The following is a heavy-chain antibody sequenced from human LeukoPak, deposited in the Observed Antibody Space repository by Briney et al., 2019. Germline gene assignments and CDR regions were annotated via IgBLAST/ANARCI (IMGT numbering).Heavy chain of an antibody. Sequence: GRSLRLSCAASGFTFSSYGMHWVRQAPGKGLEWVAVISYDGSNKYYADSVKGRFTISRDNSKNTLYLQMNSLRAEDTAVYYCVKEPVVPAAPLDYWGQGTLVTVSS. J-gene: IGHJ4*02. CDR3: VKEPVVPAAPLDY. CDR2: ISYDGSNK. CDR1: GFTFSSYG. D-gene: IGHD2-2*01. V-gene: IGHV3-30*18.